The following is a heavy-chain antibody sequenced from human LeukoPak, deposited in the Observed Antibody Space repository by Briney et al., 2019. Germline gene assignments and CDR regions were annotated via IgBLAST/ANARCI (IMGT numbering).Heavy chain of an antibody. D-gene: IGHD3-10*01. CDR1: GYTFTGYY. CDR2: INPNSGGT. Sequence: ASVKVSCKASGYTFTGYYIHWVRQAPGQGLEWMGWINPNSGGTNYAQKFQGRVTMTRDTSISTAYMELSRLTSDDTAVYYCARGREIHGGSDTKLDDYWGQGTLVTVSS. CDR3: ARGREIHGGSDTKLDDY. J-gene: IGHJ4*02. V-gene: IGHV1-2*02.